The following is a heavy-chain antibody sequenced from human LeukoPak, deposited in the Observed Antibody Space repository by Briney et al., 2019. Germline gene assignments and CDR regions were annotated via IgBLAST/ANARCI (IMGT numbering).Heavy chain of an antibody. V-gene: IGHV3-30*03. CDR3: AREGYYGSGSPPSLYFDY. J-gene: IGHJ4*02. CDR1: GFTFSTYA. CDR2: TSSDLNVK. Sequence: GGSLRLSCAASGFTFSTYAMSWVRQAPGKGLEWVAVTSSDLNVKLYADSVKGRFTISRDNSRSTLYLQMNSLRPEDTAIYYCAREGYYGSGSPPSLYFDYWGQGTLVTVSS. D-gene: IGHD3-10*01.